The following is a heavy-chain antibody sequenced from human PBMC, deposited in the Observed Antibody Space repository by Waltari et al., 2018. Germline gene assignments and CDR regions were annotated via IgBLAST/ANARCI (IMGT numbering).Heavy chain of an antibody. J-gene: IGHJ3*02. Sequence: QVQLVQSGAEVKKPGASVKVSCKASGYTFTGYYMHWVRQAPGQGLEWMGRINPNSGGTNYAQKFQGRVTMTRDTSISTAYMELSRLRSDDTAVYYCARDRGDCSGGSCYVFDIWGQGTMVTVSS. CDR2: INPNSGGT. D-gene: IGHD2-15*01. CDR3: ARDRGDCSGGSCYVFDI. CDR1: GYTFTGYY. V-gene: IGHV1-2*06.